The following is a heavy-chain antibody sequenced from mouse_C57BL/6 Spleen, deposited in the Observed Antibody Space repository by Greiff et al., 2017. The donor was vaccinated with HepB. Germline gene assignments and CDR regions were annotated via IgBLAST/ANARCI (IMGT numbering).Heavy chain of an antibody. D-gene: IGHD3-2*02. CDR2: IYPRDGST. J-gene: IGHJ2*01. V-gene: IGHV1-85*01. Sequence: QVHVKQSGPELVKPGASVKLSCKASGYTFTSYDINWVKQRPGQGLEWIGWIYPRDGSTKYNEKFKGKATLTVDTSSSTAYMELHSLTSEDSAVYFCARSGSSGYDYWGQGTTLTVSS. CDR1: GYTFTSYD. CDR3: ARSGSSGYDY.